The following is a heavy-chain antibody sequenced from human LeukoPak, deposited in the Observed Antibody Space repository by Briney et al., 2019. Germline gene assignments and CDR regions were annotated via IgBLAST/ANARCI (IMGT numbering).Heavy chain of an antibody. Sequence: GGSLRLSCTVSGFTFSSYSMNWVRQAPGKGLEWVSHINGRSSDIYCADSVKGRFTISRDSAKTSLYLQMNSLRAEDTAVYYCASTYDYVWGSFRTGYFDYWGQGTLVTVSS. V-gene: IGHV3-21*01. J-gene: IGHJ4*02. CDR3: ASTYDYVWGSFRTGYFDY. CDR2: INGRSSDI. CDR1: GFTFSSYS. D-gene: IGHD3-16*02.